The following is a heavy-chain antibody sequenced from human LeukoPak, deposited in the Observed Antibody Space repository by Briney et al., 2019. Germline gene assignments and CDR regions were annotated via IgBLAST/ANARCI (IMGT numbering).Heavy chain of an antibody. CDR3: ARGRYSSSINSMDV. D-gene: IGHD6-6*01. Sequence: SVKVSCKASGGTFSSYTISWVRQAPGQGLEWMGGIIPIFGTANYAQKFQGRATITADESTSTAYMELSSLRSEDTAVYYCARGRYSSSINSMDVWGQGTTVTVSS. CDR1: GGTFSSYT. J-gene: IGHJ6*02. V-gene: IGHV1-69*13. CDR2: IIPIFGTA.